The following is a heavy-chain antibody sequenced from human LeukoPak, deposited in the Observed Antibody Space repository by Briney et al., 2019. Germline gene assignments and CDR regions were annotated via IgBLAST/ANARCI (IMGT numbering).Heavy chain of an antibody. D-gene: IGHD3-3*01. CDR1: GDSVSSNTAA. CDR2: TYYRSKWTY. J-gene: IGHJ5*02. CDR3: ARDPSDDQGFDS. V-gene: IGHV6-1*01. Sequence: SQTLSLTCAISGDSVSSNTAAWYWIRQSPSRGLEWLGRTYYRSKWTYEYAESVRSRITINVDTSKNQFSLHLNSVTPENTAVYYCARDPSDDQGFDSWGQGTLVTVSS.